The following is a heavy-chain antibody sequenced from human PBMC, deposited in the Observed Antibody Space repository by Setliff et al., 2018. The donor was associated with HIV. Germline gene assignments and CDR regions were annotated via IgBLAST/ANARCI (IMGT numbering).Heavy chain of an antibody. J-gene: IGHJ6*03. V-gene: IGHV1-69*13. CDR3: ATDPQKGGYYYYYMDV. Sequence: SVKVSCKASGGTFRTFGISWVRQAPGQGLEWMGQIVPIFGTPSYAQKFQGRVTITADESTNTAFMELGSLRSDDTAVYYCATDPQKGGYYYYYMDVWGKGTTVTVSS. CDR2: IVPIFGTP. CDR1: GGTFRTFG. D-gene: IGHD2-15*01.